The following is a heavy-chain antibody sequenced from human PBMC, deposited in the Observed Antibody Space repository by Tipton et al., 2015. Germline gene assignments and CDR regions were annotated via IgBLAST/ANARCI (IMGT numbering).Heavy chain of an antibody. Sequence: TLSLTCSVSSDSISKYYWSWIRQPPGKELEWIGYIYYLGSTIYNPSFKSRVTISGDTSKNQLSLKLRSVTAADTAVYYCARFRFDYFDYWGHGTLVTVSS. J-gene: IGHJ4*01. D-gene: IGHD3-3*01. V-gene: IGHV4-59*01. CDR1: SDSISKYY. CDR2: IYYLGST. CDR3: ARFRFDYFDY.